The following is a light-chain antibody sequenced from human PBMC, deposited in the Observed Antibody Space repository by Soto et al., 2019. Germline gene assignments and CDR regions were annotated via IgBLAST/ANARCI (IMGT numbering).Light chain of an antibody. V-gene: IGKV3-15*01. J-gene: IGKJ5*01. Sequence: EILLTQSPATLSVSPGESATFSCRASESLYGNLAWYQQKPGQAPRLLIYGTSTRATGLPARFSGSGSETAFTLTVSSLQSEDFAVYYCQQYNYWPWTFGQGTRLEI. CDR2: GTS. CDR1: ESLYGN. CDR3: QQYNYWPWT.